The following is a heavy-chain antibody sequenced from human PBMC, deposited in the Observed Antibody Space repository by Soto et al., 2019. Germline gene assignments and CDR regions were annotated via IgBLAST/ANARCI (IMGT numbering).Heavy chain of an antibody. V-gene: IGHV4-39*07. CDR1: GDCIWSAYYF. CDR3: ARGLSTVTTGGHFDY. CDR2: IYHSGST. D-gene: IGHD4-17*01. J-gene: IGHJ4*02. Sequence: PSETLSITCNVVGDCIWSAYYFWGWVRQPPGKGLEWIGRIYHSGSTNYDPSLRSRVTISVDTSKNQFSLKLSSVTAADTAVYYCARGLSTVTTGGHFDYWGQGTLVTVSS.